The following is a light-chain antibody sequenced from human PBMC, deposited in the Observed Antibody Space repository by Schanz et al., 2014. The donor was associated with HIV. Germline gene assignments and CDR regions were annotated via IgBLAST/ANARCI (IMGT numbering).Light chain of an antibody. CDR1: QDIRGD. CDR3: LQDYNSPYT. CDR2: AAS. Sequence: IQMTQSPSSLSASVGDRVTLTCRASQDIRGDLGWYQQKPRKAPKLLIYAASSLESGVPSRFSASGSGTDFTLTISSLQPEDFATYYCLQDYNSPYTFGQGTKLEIK. V-gene: IGKV1-6*01. J-gene: IGKJ2*01.